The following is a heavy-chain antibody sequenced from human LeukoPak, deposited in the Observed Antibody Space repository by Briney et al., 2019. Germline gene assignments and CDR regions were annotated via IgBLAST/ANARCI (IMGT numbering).Heavy chain of an antibody. J-gene: IGHJ6*03. V-gene: IGHV3-74*01. CDR3: AKAPRFGDHATEYYYYYMHV. Sequence: GGSLRLSCAASGFTFSSYWMHWVRQAPGKGLVWVSRIKIDGSSTFYADSVKGRFTISRDNAKNTLYLQMTSLRVEDTAVYYCAKAPRFGDHATEYYYYYMHVWGKGTTVTVSS. CDR2: IKIDGSST. D-gene: IGHD3-16*01. CDR1: GFTFSSYW.